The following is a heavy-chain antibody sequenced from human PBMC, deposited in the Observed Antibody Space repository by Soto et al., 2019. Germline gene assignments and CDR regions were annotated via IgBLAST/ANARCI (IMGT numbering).Heavy chain of an antibody. CDR2: IYYSGST. J-gene: IGHJ4*02. V-gene: IGHV4-59*01. Sequence: SETLSLTCTVSGGSISSYYWSWIRQPPGKGLEWIGYIYYSGSTNYNPSLKSRVTISVDTSKNQFSLKLSSVTAADTAMYYCARGPDYGDYVVDYWGQGTLVTVSS. CDR1: GGSISSYY. D-gene: IGHD4-17*01. CDR3: ARGPDYGDYVVDY.